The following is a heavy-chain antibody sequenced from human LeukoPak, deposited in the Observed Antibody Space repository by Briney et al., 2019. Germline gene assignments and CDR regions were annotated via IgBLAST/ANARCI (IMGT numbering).Heavy chain of an antibody. D-gene: IGHD3-22*01. V-gene: IGHV4-59*12. J-gene: IGHJ4*02. CDR3: TREGYDRSGYFLDF. CDR1: SGSMTDSC. Sequence: PSETLSLTCSVSSGSMTDSCWSWFRLAPGKGFEWLGFIYPSGRIEYSPSLRSRVSFSVATSRMEATVRLRSVTASDTAVYYCTREGYDRSGYFLDFWGQGILVTVSS. CDR2: IYPSGRI.